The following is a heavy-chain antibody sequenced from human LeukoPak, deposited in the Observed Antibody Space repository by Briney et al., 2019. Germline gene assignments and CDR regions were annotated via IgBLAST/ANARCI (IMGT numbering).Heavy chain of an antibody. CDR2: ISAYNGNT. D-gene: IGHD3-22*01. V-gene: IGHV1-18*01. CDR1: GYTFTSYG. J-gene: IGHJ4*02. Sequence: VKVSCKASGYTFTSYGISWVRQAPGQGLEWMGWISAYNGNTNYAQKFQGRVTMTRDTSISTAYMELSRLRSDDTAVYYCAREPDYYDSSGYLSWGQGTLVTVSS. CDR3: AREPDYYDSSGYLS.